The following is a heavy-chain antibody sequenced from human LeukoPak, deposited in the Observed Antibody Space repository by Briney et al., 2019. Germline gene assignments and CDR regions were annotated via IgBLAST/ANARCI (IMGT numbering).Heavy chain of an antibody. CDR1: GGSISSGGYY. Sequence: SQTLSLTCTVSGGSISSGGYYWSWIRQHPGKGLEWIGYIYYSGSTYYNPSLKSRVTISVDTSKSQFSLKLSSVTAADTAVYYCARAGGNYDFWSGYSLFDYWGQGTLVTVSS. J-gene: IGHJ4*02. CDR2: IYYSGST. CDR3: ARAGGNYDFWSGYSLFDY. V-gene: IGHV4-31*03. D-gene: IGHD3-3*01.